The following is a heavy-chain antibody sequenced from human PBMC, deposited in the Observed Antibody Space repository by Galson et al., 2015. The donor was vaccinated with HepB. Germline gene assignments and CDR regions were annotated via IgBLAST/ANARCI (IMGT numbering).Heavy chain of an antibody. V-gene: IGHV3-33*01. CDR1: GLTFSTYG. J-gene: IGHJ3*02. CDR3: ARERINIADEGSALDI. Sequence: SLRLSCAASGLTFSTYGMHWVRQAPGKRLEWVAVIWSDGSNKNYADSVKGRFSIFRDNSKNTLYLQMNSLRAEDTAVYYCARERINIADEGSALDIWGQGTMVTVSS. CDR2: IWSDGSNK. D-gene: IGHD6-13*01.